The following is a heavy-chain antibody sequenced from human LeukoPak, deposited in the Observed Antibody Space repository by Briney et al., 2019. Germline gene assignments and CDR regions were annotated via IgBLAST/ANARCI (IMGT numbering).Heavy chain of an antibody. CDR2: ISWNSGSI. CDR1: GFTFDDYA. Sequence: PGRSLRLSCAASGFTFDDYAMRWVRQAPGNGLEWVSGISWNSGSIGYADSVKGRFTISRDNAKNSLYLQMNSLRAEDTALYYCAKVSGGSGSPPDQGDYWGQGTLVTVSS. CDR3: AKVSGGSGSPPDQGDY. J-gene: IGHJ4*02. D-gene: IGHD3-10*01. V-gene: IGHV3-9*01.